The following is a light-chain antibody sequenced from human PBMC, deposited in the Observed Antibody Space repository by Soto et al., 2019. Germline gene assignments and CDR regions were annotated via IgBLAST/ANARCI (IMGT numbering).Light chain of an antibody. J-gene: IGLJ2*01. CDR2: RSN. CDR3: ATWDDSLSGGEV. Sequence: QSVLTQPPSASGTPGQRVTISCSGSNSSIGTNYVYWYQQLPGTAPKLLIYRSNQRPSGVPDRFSGSKSGTSASLAISGLRSEDEADYYCATWDDSLSGGEVFGGGTKVTVL. CDR1: NSSIGTNY. V-gene: IGLV1-47*01.